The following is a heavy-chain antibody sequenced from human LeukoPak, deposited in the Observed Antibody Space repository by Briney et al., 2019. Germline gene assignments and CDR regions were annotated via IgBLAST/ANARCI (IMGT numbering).Heavy chain of an antibody. CDR2: ISSSGSIM. J-gene: IGHJ4*02. V-gene: IGHV3-48*04. CDR3: AREGVRGQAYYFDY. CDR1: GFTFSSYS. Sequence: GGSLRLSCAASGFTFSSYSMNWVRQAPGKGLEWVSYISSSGSIMYYADSVKGRFTISRDNAKNSLHLQMNSLRAEDTAVYYCAREGVRGQAYYFDYGGQGTLVTVSS. D-gene: IGHD3-10*01.